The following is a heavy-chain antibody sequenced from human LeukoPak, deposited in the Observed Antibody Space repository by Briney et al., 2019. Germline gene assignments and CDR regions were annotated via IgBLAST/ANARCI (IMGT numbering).Heavy chain of an antibody. CDR1: GGSISSSSYY. CDR2: ISFTGNT. J-gene: IGHJ4*02. D-gene: IGHD3-22*01. V-gene: IGHV4-61*05. Sequence: SETLSLTCTVSGGSISSSSYYWGWIRQPPGKRLEWIAYISFTGNTNYNPSLKSRVTISLDTSKTHFSLTLSSLTAADTAVYYCARSPLGWYYDNSGQYYFDTWGQGALVTVSS. CDR3: ARSPLGWYYDNSGQYYFDT.